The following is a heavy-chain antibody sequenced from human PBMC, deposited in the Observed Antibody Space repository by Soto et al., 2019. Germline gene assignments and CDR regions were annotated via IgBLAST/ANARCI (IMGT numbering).Heavy chain of an antibody. D-gene: IGHD1-1*01. CDR2: ISAHNGNT. J-gene: IGHJ4*02. CDR1: GYGFTTYG. Sequence: QVHLVQSGAEVKKPGASVKVSCKGSGYGFTTYGITWVRQAPGQGLEWMAWISAHNGNTNYAQKLQGRVTVTRDTSTSTAYTALRSLRSDDTAVYYCARGRYGDYWGQGARVTVSS. CDR3: ARGRYGDY. V-gene: IGHV1-18*01.